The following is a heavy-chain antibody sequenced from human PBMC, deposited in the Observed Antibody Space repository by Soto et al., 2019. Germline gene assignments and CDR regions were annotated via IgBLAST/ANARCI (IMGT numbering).Heavy chain of an antibody. CDR2: ISWNSGSI. D-gene: IGHD3-3*01. J-gene: IGHJ4*02. Sequence: EVQLVESGGGLEQPGRSLRLSCAASGFTFDNYAMHWVRQAPGKGVEWVSGISWNSGSIGYADSVKGRFTISRDNAKNSLYLQMNSLRAEDTALYYCAKAGFWSGYYSLVDYWGQGTLVTVSS. CDR3: AKAGFWSGYYSLVDY. CDR1: GFTFDNYA. V-gene: IGHV3-9*01.